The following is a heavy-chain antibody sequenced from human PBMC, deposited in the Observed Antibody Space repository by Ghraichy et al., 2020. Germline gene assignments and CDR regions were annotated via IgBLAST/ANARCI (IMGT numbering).Heavy chain of an antibody. CDR2: ISSSSSYI. V-gene: IGHV3-21*01. D-gene: IGHD2-2*01. Sequence: GGSLRLSCAASGFTFSSYSMNWVRQAPGKGLEWVSSISSSSSYIYYADSVKGRFTISRDNAKNSLYLQMNSLRAEDTAVYYCARDCSSTSCYSAGDYWGQGTLVTVSS. CDR1: GFTFSSYS. CDR3: ARDCSSTSCYSAGDY. J-gene: IGHJ4*02.